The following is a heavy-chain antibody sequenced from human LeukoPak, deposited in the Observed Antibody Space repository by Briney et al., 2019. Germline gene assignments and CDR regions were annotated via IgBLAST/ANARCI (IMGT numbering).Heavy chain of an antibody. CDR1: GGSISNTNW. Sequence: PSETLSLTCGVSGGSISNTNWWSWVRQPPGQGLEWIGEISLTGLTHYNPSLESRVTVSLDKSKNQLSLKLTSVTAADTAVYYCSRESGAFSPFGYWGQGTLVSVLS. D-gene: IGHD1-26*01. J-gene: IGHJ4*02. V-gene: IGHV4-4*02. CDR2: ISLTGLT. CDR3: SRESGAFSPFGY.